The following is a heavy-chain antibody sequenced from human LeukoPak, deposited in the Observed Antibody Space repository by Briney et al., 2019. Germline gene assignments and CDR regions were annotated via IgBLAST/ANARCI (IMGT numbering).Heavy chain of an antibody. Sequence: PSETLSLTCTVSGGSISSSSYYWGWIRQPPGKGLEWIGSIYYSGSTYYNPSLKSRVTISVDTSKNQFSLKLSSVTAADTAVYYCARHARDIVVVPAAWFDPWGQGTLVTISP. CDR3: ARHARDIVVVPAAWFDP. D-gene: IGHD2-2*01. CDR2: IYYSGST. CDR1: GGSISSSSYY. V-gene: IGHV4-39*01. J-gene: IGHJ5*02.